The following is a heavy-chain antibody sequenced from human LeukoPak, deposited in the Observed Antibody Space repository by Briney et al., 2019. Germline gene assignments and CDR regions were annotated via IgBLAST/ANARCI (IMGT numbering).Heavy chain of an antibody. V-gene: IGHV1-18*01. J-gene: IGHJ3*01. CDR2: ISGYNGKT. D-gene: IGHD3-3*01. Sequence: ASVKVSCKASGYTLTSYGISWVRQAPGQGLEWVGWISGYNGKTNYAQKFQGRVTMTTESSTSTAYMELRSLRSDDTAMYYCARVVSYHDFWSGPKGGVIDFWGQGTMVTIS. CDR1: GYTLTSYG. CDR3: ARVVSYHDFWSGPKGGVIDF.